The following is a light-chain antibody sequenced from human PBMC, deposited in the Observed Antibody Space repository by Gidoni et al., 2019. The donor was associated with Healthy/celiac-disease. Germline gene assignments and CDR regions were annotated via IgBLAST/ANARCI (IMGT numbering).Light chain of an antibody. CDR2: EDI. CDR3: YSTDSSGNQV. Sequence: SYELTQPPLVSVSPGQTARITCSGDALPKNYAYWYQQKSGQAPVLVIYEDIKRPSGIPERFSGSSSGTMATLTISGAQVEDEADYYCYSTDSSGNQVFGGGTKLTVL. V-gene: IGLV3-10*01. J-gene: IGLJ3*02. CDR1: ALPKNY.